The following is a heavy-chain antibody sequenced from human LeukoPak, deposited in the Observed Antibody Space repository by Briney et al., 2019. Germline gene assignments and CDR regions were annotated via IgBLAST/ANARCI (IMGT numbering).Heavy chain of an antibody. J-gene: IGHJ3*01. CDR2: INSDGSGG. CDR1: GFTFSGFW. D-gene: IGHD6-6*01. Sequence: PGGSLRLSCAVSGFTFSGFWMSWSRQAPGKGLEWVAGINSDGSGGYYADVVKGRFTISRDNAKNSLYLQINSLRAEDTAVYYCARSSYSSSSSVWGQGTMVTVSS. V-gene: IGHV3-7*03. CDR3: ARSSYSSSSSV.